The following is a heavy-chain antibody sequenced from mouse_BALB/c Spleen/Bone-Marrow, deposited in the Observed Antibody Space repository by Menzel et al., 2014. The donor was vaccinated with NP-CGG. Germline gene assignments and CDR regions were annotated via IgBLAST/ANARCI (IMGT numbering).Heavy chain of an antibody. V-gene: IGHV5-17*02. J-gene: IGHJ2*01. Sequence: EVKLVESGGGLVQPGGSRKLSCAASGFTFSSFGMHWVRQAPEKGLEWVAYISSGSSTIYYGDTVMGRFTISRDNPENTLFLQMTSLRSEDTATYYCVRSGSSSGYFDCWGQGTTLTVSS. CDR2: ISSGSSTI. D-gene: IGHD1-1*01. CDR3: VRSGSSSGYFDC. CDR1: GFTFSSFG.